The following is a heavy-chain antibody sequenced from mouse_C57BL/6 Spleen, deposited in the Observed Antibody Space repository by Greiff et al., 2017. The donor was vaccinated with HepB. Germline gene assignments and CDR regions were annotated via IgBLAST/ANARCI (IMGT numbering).Heavy chain of an antibody. D-gene: IGHD1-1*01. V-gene: IGHV1-82*01. CDR1: GYAFSSSW. CDR2: IYPGDGDT. J-gene: IGHJ4*01. CDR3: TRPPYGSSRYYAMDY. Sequence: VQLKESGPELVKPGASVKISCKASGYAFSSSWMNWVKQRPGKGLEWIGRIYPGDGDTNYNGKFKGKATLTADKSSSTAYMQLSSLTSEDSAVYFCTRPPYGSSRYYAMDYWGQGTSVTVSS.